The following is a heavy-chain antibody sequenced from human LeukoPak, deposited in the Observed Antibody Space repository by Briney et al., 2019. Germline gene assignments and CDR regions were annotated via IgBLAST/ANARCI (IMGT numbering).Heavy chain of an antibody. CDR2: INPSGGST. CDR3: ASVTTHGVSHYEYKY. CDR1: GYIFTSYN. Sequence: ASVKVSCKASGYIFTSYNIYWVRQAPGQGLEWMGIINPSGGSTNYAQKFQGRVTMTRDTSTSTVYMELSSLRSEDTAVYYCASVTTHGVSHYEYKYWGQGTLVTVSS. V-gene: IGHV1-46*01. J-gene: IGHJ4*02. D-gene: IGHD4-11*01.